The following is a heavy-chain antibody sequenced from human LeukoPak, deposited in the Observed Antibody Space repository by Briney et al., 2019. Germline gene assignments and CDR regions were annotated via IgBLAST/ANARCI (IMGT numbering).Heavy chain of an antibody. CDR1: GFTFSSYG. CDR3: AEPWGRDLDIVVVPAAIAPDY. J-gene: IGHJ4*02. CDR2: IRYDGSNK. V-gene: IGHV3-30*02. D-gene: IGHD2-2*01. Sequence: HPGGSLRLSCAASGFTFSSYGMHWVRQAPGKGLEWVAFIRYDGSNKYYADSVKGRFTISRDNSKNTLYLQMNSLRAEDTAVYYCAEPWGRDLDIVVVPAAIAPDYWGQGTLVTVSS.